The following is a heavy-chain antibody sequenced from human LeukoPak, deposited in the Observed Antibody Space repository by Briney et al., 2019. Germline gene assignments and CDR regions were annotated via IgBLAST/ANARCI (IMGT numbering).Heavy chain of an antibody. J-gene: IGHJ3*02. CDR2: ISSSSSYI. V-gene: IGHV3-21*01. D-gene: IGHD3-10*01. CDR1: GLTFSSYS. Sequence: GGSLRLSCAASGLTFSSYSMNWVRQAPGKGLEWVSSISSSSSYIYYADSVKGRFTISRDNAKNSLYLQMNSLRAEDTAVYYCARDNRFGELFNAFDIWGQGTMVTVSS. CDR3: ARDNRFGELFNAFDI.